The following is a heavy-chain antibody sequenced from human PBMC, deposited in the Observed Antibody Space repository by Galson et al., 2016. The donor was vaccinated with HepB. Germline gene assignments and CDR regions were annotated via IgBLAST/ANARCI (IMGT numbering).Heavy chain of an antibody. V-gene: IGHV3-7*03. CDR2: IKEDGSDK. J-gene: IGHJ3*02. Sequence: SLRLSCAASGFSPSKHWMNWVRQAPGKGLEWMANIKEDGSDKYSVASVNGRFTLSRDHGKNSLYLQMSILRDEDPAVDYCARIAYGGNGPFDIWGQGTMVTVSS. CDR3: ARIAYGGNGPFDI. D-gene: IGHD4-23*01. CDR1: GFSPSKHW.